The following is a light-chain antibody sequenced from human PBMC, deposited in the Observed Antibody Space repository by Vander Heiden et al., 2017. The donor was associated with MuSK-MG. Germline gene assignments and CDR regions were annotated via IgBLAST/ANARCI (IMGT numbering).Light chain of an antibody. CDR3: QQSDRTPST. CDR2: GTS. Sequence: DRVTISCRASQNMNTFLNWFQQKPGKPPTLLIYGTSTLYSGVPSRFSRSGSGTDFTLTMSSLQAEDFTTYYCQQSDRTPSTFGAGTMVEIK. J-gene: IGKJ4*01. V-gene: IGKV1-39*01. CDR1: QNMNTF.